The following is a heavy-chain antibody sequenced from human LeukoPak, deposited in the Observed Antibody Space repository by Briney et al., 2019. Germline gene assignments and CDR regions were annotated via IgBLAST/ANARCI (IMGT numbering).Heavy chain of an antibody. Sequence: SETLSLTCAVSGYSISSGYWWSWVRQPPGKGLEWIGDVHHSGRTNYNPSLKSRVTMSVDKSKNQFSLKLTSVTAADTAVYYCARNGDYSADSWGQGTLLTVSP. CDR1: GYSISSGYW. J-gene: IGHJ4*02. CDR2: VHHSGRT. D-gene: IGHD4-17*01. CDR3: ARNGDYSADS. V-gene: IGHV4-4*02.